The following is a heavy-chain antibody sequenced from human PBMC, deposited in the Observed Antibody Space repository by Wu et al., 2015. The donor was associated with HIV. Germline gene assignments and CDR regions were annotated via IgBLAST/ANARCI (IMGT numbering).Heavy chain of an antibody. Sequence: QVQLVQSGNEVKKPGSSVRVSCKVVGGTFSDYGFREYGINWVRQAPGQGLEWMGRIRSIYDRNDAQKFQGRVTITADEATSTVYMELSSLRSEDTAVYYCARGAADSSGYYPYYFDYWGQGTLVTVSS. J-gene: IGHJ4*02. CDR3: ARGAADSSGYYPYYFDY. CDR2: IRSIYDR. V-gene: IGHV1-69*13. CDR1: GGTFSDYGFREYG. D-gene: IGHD3-22*01.